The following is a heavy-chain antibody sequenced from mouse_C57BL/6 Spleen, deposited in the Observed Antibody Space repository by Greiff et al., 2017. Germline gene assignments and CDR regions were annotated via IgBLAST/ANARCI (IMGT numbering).Heavy chain of an antibody. CDR3: VRDRYYYGSSDWYFDV. CDR2: IRSKSNNYAT. V-gene: IGHV10-1*01. J-gene: IGHJ1*03. D-gene: IGHD1-1*01. Sequence: EVKLMESGGGLVQPKGSLKLSCAASGFSFNTYAMNWVRQAPGKGLEWVARIRSKSNNYATYYADSVKDRFTISRDDSESMLYLQMNNLKTEDTAMYYCVRDRYYYGSSDWYFDVWGTGTTVTVSS. CDR1: GFSFNTYA.